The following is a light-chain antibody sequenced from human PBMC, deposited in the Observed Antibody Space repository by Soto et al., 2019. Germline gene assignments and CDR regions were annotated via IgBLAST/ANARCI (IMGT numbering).Light chain of an antibody. V-gene: IGLV2-23*01. CDR3: CSYAGSSAPVV. J-gene: IGLJ2*01. CDR1: RSDGGSYNL. Sequence: QSVLTQPASVSGSPGQSITISCTGIRSDGGSYNLVSWYQQHPDKAPKLMIYEGSKRPSGVSNRFSGSKSGNTASLTISGLQTEDEADYYCCSYAGSSAPVVFGGGTKLTVL. CDR2: EGS.